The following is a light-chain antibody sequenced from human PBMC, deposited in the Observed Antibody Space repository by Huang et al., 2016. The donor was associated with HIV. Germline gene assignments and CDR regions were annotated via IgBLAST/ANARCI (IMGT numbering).Light chain of an antibody. J-gene: IGKJ4*01. CDR2: GAS. V-gene: IGKV3-20*01. CDR3: QQYGTSPRT. Sequence: PGESATLSCSASENVSKNYLVWYQQKPGQPPRLLIYGASSRAAGIPDRFSGSGSGTDFTLTITRLEPEDFAVYYCQQYGTSPRTFGGGTRVEI. CDR1: ENVSKNY.